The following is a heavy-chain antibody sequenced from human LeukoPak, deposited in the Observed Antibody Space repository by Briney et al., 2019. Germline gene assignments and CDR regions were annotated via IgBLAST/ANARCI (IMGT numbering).Heavy chain of an antibody. CDR2: INSNTGVT. Sequence: ASVKVSCKSSGYTFSAYNIHWVRQAPGQGLEWMGWINSNTGVTNYAQKFQGRVTMTRDTSISTAYMELSRLKSDDTAVYYCARADDTRDAFDIWGQGTMVTVSS. CDR1: GYTFSAYN. D-gene: IGHD5-24*01. V-gene: IGHV1-2*02. J-gene: IGHJ3*02. CDR3: ARADDTRDAFDI.